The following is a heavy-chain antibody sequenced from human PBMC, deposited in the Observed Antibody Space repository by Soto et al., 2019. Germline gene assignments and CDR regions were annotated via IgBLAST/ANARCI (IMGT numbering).Heavy chain of an antibody. V-gene: IGHV1-18*04. CDR3: ARVDYYDFSGYSGY. CDR1: GYTFTIYG. CDR2: ISGYNGNT. Sequence: ASVKVSCKASGYTFTIYGISWVRQAPGQGLEWMGWISGYNGNTDYAQNLQDRVTLTTDASTSSVYMELRSLRSDDKAVYYCARVDYYDFSGYSGYWGQVTPVTESS. D-gene: IGHD3-22*01. J-gene: IGHJ4*02.